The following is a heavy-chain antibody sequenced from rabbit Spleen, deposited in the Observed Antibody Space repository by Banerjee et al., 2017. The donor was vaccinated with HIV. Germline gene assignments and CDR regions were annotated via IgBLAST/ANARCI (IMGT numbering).Heavy chain of an antibody. V-gene: IGHV1S43*01. CDR3: ATVGSAGTTYPYYFNL. CDR1: GSDISSYS. J-gene: IGHJ4*01. CDR2: INYGGST. D-gene: IGHD8-1*01. Sequence: QQQLEESGGGLVKPGGTLTLTCKASGSDISSYSMGWVRQAPGKGLEYIGYINYGGSTYYATWVNGRFTISRSTSLNTVDLKMTSLTAADTATYFCATVGSAGTTYPYYFNLWGPGTLVTVS.